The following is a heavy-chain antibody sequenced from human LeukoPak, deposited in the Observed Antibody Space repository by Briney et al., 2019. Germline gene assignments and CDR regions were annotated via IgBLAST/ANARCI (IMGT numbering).Heavy chain of an antibody. V-gene: IGHV4-4*02. J-gene: IGHJ4*02. CDR3: ARVPSGSYRRDRYFDY. CDR1: GGSISSSNW. CDR2: IYHSGST. D-gene: IGHD1-26*01. Sequence: PSVTLSLTCAVSGGSISSSNWWSWVRQPPGKGLEWIGEIYHSGSTNYNPSLKSRVTISVDKSKNQFSLKLSSVTAADTAVYYCARVPSGSYRRDRYFDYWGQGTLVTVSS.